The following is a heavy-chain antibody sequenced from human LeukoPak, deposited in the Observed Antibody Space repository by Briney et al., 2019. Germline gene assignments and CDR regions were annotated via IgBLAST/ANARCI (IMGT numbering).Heavy chain of an antibody. V-gene: IGHV3-30*18. CDR2: ISYDGSNQ. J-gene: IGHJ3*02. CDR1: GFTFSSYG. CDR3: AKDKGGGYGNDGFDI. D-gene: IGHD5-18*01. Sequence: GGSLRLSCAASGFTFSSYGMHWVRQAPDKGLEWVAVISYDGSNQYYEDSVKGRFTISRDNSNNTLYLQMNSLRAEDTAVYYCAKDKGGGYGNDGFDIWGRGTMVTVSS.